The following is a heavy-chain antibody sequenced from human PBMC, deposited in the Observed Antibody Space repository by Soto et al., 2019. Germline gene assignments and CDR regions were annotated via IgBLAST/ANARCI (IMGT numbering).Heavy chain of an antibody. Sequence: QVQLVQSGAEVKKPGSSVKVSCKASGGTFSSYRINWVRQAPGQGLEWVGGIVPIYRTADYAQKFQGRVTITADESARTSYMELRSLKSQDTAVYYCVRTTAVPNTLRSRYFFDYWGQGTLVTVSS. D-gene: IGHD4-17*01. J-gene: IGHJ4*02. CDR1: GGTFSSYR. V-gene: IGHV1-69*01. CDR2: IVPIYRTA. CDR3: VRTTAVPNTLRSRYFFDY.